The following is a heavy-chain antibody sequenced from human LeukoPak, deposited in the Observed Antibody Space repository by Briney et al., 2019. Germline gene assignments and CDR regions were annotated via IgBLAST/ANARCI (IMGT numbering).Heavy chain of an antibody. V-gene: IGHV4-34*01. Sequence: SETLSLTCAVYGGSFSGYYWSWIRQPPGKGLEWIGEINHSGSTNYNPSLKSRVTISVDTSKNQFSLKLGSVTAADTAVYYCARVWFGARTYYYMDAWGKGTTVTISS. CDR1: GGSFSGYY. CDR3: ARVWFGARTYYYMDA. CDR2: INHSGST. J-gene: IGHJ6*03. D-gene: IGHD3-10*01.